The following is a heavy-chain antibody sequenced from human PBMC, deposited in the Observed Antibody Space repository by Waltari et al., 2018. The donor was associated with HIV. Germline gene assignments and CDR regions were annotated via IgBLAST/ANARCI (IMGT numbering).Heavy chain of an antibody. J-gene: IGHJ4*02. CDR3: ARDAVMGGWELNYYFDY. D-gene: IGHD1-26*01. CDR1: GGTFSSYA. Sequence: QVQLVQSGAEVKKHGSSVKVSCKASGGTFSSYAISWVRQAPGQGLEWMGRIIPILGIANYAQKFQGRVTITADKSTSTAYMELSSLRSEDTAVYYCARDAVMGGWELNYYFDYWGQGTLVTVSS. CDR2: IIPILGIA. V-gene: IGHV1-69*04.